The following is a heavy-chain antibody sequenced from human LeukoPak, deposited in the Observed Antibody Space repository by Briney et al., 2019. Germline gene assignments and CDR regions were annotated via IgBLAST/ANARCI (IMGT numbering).Heavy chain of an antibody. CDR3: ARAITIFDYYYMDV. V-gene: IGHV1-8*01. CDR2: MNPKSGNT. J-gene: IGHJ6*03. D-gene: IGHD3-3*01. CDR1: GDTFTPYD. Sequence: ASVKVSCNISGDTFTPYDINWVRQATGQGLEWMGWMNPKSGNTVYAQKFQGRHTLTRDISISTAYMELSSLRSEDTAVYFCARAITIFDYYYMDVWGKGTTVTVSS.